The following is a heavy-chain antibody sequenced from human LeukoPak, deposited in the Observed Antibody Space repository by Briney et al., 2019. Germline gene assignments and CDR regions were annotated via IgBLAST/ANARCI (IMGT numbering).Heavy chain of an antibody. CDR2: IYPGDSNT. CDR3: VRQGYYGSGSYLADY. CDR1: GYSFTTYW. Sequence: GESLKISCKASGYSFTTYWIGWLRQMPGKGLEWMGIIYPGDSNTRCSPSFEGQVTFSADKSINTAYLQWSSLKASDTAIFYCVRQGYYGSGSYLADYWGQGTLVTVSS. D-gene: IGHD3-10*01. J-gene: IGHJ4*02. V-gene: IGHV5-51*01.